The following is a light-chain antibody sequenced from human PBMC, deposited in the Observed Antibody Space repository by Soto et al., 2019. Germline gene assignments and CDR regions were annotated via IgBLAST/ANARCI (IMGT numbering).Light chain of an antibody. CDR1: QSVSGN. Sequence: EIVMTQSPATLSVSPGEGATLSCRASQSVSGNLAWYQQKPGQAPRLLLYGASTRATGIPARFSGGGSGTDFTLTISSLQSEDFAIYYCQQYNQWPLYTFGQGTKLEI. CDR3: QQYNQWPLYT. J-gene: IGKJ2*01. V-gene: IGKV3-15*01. CDR2: GAS.